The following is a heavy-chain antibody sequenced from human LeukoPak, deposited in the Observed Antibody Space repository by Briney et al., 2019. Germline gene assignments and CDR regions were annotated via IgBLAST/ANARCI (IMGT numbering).Heavy chain of an antibody. CDR3: ANENYYGSGSYADH. D-gene: IGHD3-10*01. V-gene: IGHV3-11*04. CDR2: ISSSGSTI. J-gene: IGHJ4*02. Sequence: PGGSLRLSCAASGFTFSDYYMSWIRQAPGKGLGWVSYISSSGSTIYYADSVKGRFTISRDNSKNTLYLQMNSLRAEDTAVYYCANENYYGSGSYADHWGQGTLVTVSS. CDR1: GFTFSDYY.